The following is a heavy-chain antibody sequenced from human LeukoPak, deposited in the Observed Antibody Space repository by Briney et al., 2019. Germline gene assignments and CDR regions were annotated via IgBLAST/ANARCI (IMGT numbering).Heavy chain of an antibody. CDR2: IYPGDSDT. J-gene: IGHJ3*02. D-gene: IGHD4-17*01. Sequence: GESLKISCKGSGYGFTSYWIGWVRQMPGKGLEWMGIIYPGDSDTRYSPSFQGQVTISADKSISTAYLQWSSLKASDTAMYYCASPTPLYGDGDAFDIWGQGTMVTVSS. CDR1: GYGFTSYW. V-gene: IGHV5-51*01. CDR3: ASPTPLYGDGDAFDI.